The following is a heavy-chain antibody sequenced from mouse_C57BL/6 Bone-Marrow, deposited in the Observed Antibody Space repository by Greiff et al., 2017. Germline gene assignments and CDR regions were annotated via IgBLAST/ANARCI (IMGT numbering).Heavy chain of an antibody. CDR2: ISSGGDYI. J-gene: IGHJ3*01. Sequence: EVKLVESGDGLVKPGGSLKLSCAASGFTFSSYAMSWVRQTPEQRLEWVAYISSGGDYIYYADTVKGRFTISRDNGRNTLYLQMSSLKSEDTAMYYCTREPLNGTWFAYWGQGTLVTVSA. CDR1: GFTFSSYA. V-gene: IGHV5-9-1*02. CDR3: TREPLNGTWFAY. D-gene: IGHD4-1*01.